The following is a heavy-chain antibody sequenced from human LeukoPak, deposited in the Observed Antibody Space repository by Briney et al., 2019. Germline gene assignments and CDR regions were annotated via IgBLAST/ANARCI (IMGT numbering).Heavy chain of an antibody. J-gene: IGHJ3*02. D-gene: IGHD3-22*01. CDR2: ISYDGSNK. V-gene: IGHV3-30-3*01. Sequence: PGGSLRLSCAASGFTFSSYAMHWVRQAPGKGLEWVAVISYDGSNKYYADSVKGRFTISRDNSKNTLYLQMNSLRAEDTAVYYCARAGSYYYDSSGYNAFDIWGQGTMVTVSS. CDR1: GFTFSSYA. CDR3: ARAGSYYYDSSGYNAFDI.